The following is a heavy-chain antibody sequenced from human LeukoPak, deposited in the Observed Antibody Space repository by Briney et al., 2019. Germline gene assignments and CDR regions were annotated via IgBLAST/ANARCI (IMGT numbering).Heavy chain of an antibody. D-gene: IGHD4-17*01. CDR3: ARGRGGDYVPSRFDY. CDR1: GFAFSGFA. Sequence: GGSLRLSCSASGFAFSGFAMGWVRQAPGKGLEWVSSISGSGGNTYYADSVEGRFTISRNNSKNTLYLQMNSLRAEDTALYYCARGRGGDYVPSRFDYWGQGTLVTVSS. J-gene: IGHJ4*02. V-gene: IGHV3-23*01. CDR2: ISGSGGNT.